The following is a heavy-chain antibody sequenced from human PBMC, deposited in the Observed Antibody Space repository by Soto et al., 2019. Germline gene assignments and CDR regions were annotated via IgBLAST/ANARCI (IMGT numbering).Heavy chain of an antibody. CDR1: GFTFSSYW. CDR3: ARVVGQGSGSYWGLSAFDI. Sequence: EVQLVESGGGLVQPGGSLRLSCAASGFTFSSYWMSWVRQAPGKGLEWVANIKQDGSEKYYVDSVKGRFTISRDNAKNSLYLQMNSLRAEDTAVYYCARVVGQGSGSYWGLSAFDIWGQGTMVTVSS. D-gene: IGHD3-10*01. CDR2: IKQDGSEK. V-gene: IGHV3-7*01. J-gene: IGHJ3*02.